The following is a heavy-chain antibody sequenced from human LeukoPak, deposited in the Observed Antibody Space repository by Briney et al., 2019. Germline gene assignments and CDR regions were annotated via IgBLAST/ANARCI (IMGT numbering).Heavy chain of an antibody. J-gene: IGHJ4*02. V-gene: IGHV3-21*01. D-gene: IGHD2-21*02. CDR3: ARLPGGGDGDY. Sequence: GGSLRLSCAASGFTFSSYSMNWVRQAPGKGLEWVSSISSSSSYIYYADSVKGRFTISRDNAKNSLYLQMNSLRAEDTAVYYCARLPGGGDGDYWGQGTLVTVPS. CDR2: ISSSSSYI. CDR1: GFTFSSYS.